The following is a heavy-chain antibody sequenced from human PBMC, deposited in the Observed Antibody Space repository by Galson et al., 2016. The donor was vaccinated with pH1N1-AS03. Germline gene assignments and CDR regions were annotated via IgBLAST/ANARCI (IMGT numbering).Heavy chain of an antibody. CDR1: GFSFSGYA. V-gene: IGHV3-30*18. J-gene: IGHJ4*02. CDR2: IAHDESNK. Sequence: SLRLSCAASGFSFSGYAMHWVRQAPGKGLEWVARIAHDESNKLYGDSVKGRFTVSRDNSKNTLYLQMNGLRAEDTAIYYCANPRGSGTTMVTRLDYWGQGILVTVSS. CDR3: ANPRGSGTTMVTRLDY. D-gene: IGHD5-18*01.